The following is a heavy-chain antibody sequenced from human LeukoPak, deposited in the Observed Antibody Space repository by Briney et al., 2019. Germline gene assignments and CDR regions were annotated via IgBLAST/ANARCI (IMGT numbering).Heavy chain of an antibody. CDR1: AFTFSSYD. CDR3: AKWAGVYDYDSSGYLSGFDY. J-gene: IGHJ4*02. Sequence: GRSLRLSCAASAFTFSSYDMNWVRQAPGKGLEWVAIITYDRSNKYYADSVKGRFTISTDNSKNTLYLQMKSLRAEDTAVYYCAKWAGVYDYDSSGYLSGFDYWGQGTLVTVSS. D-gene: IGHD3-22*01. CDR2: ITYDRSNK. V-gene: IGHV3-30*18.